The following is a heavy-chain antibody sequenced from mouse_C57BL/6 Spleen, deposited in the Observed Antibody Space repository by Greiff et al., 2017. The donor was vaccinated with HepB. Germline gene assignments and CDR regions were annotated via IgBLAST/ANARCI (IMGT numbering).Heavy chain of an antibody. D-gene: IGHD2-1*01. Sequence: QVTLKESGPELVKPGASVKISCKASGYSFTSYYIHWVKQRPGQGLEWIGWIYPGSGNTKYNEKFKGKATLTADTSSSTAYMQLSSLTSEDSAVYYCATYGNYYAMDYWGQGTSVTVSS. CDR2: IYPGSGNT. CDR1: GYSFTSYY. J-gene: IGHJ4*01. CDR3: ATYGNYYAMDY. V-gene: IGHV1-66*01.